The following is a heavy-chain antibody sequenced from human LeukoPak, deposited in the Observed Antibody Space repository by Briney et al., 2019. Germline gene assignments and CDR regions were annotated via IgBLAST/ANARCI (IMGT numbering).Heavy chain of an antibody. CDR3: AKDTDYGDPVGYYFDY. Sequence: PGGSLRLSCAASGFTFSSSAMSWVRQAPGKGLEWVAAISDTGRLSYCADSVKGRFTISRDNSKNTLYLQMNSLRAEDTAVYYCAKDTDYGDPVGYYFDYWGQGTLVTVSS. D-gene: IGHD4-17*01. J-gene: IGHJ4*02. CDR2: ISDTGRLS. V-gene: IGHV3-23*01. CDR1: GFTFSSSA.